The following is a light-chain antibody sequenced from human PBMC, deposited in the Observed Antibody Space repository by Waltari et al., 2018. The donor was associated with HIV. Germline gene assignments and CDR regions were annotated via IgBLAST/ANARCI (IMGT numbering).Light chain of an antibody. Sequence: DVPMTQSPSFLSASVGDRVSITCRASPDISQYLNWYQQKPGKAPKLLIYAALTKPPGVPSRFSGGGLGTTFALTIASLQPDDVATYFCQQTMSVPYTFGPG. CDR1: PDISQY. V-gene: IGKV1-39*02. J-gene: IGKJ2*01. CDR3: QQTMSVPYT. CDR2: AAL.